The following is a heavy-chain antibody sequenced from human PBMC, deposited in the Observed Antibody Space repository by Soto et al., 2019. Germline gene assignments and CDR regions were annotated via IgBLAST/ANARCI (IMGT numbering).Heavy chain of an antibody. CDR3: ARWGPDKVLDY. D-gene: IGHD3-16*01. J-gene: IGHJ4*02. Sequence: QVQLVESGGGVVQPGRSLRVSCAASGFTFSSHGMHWVRQAPGKGLEWVAVIWYDGSNKYYGESVKGRFIISRDNSKNTVVLQMNSLRAEDTAIYYCARWGPDKVLDYWGQGTLVTVSS. V-gene: IGHV3-33*01. CDR1: GFTFSSHG. CDR2: IWYDGSNK.